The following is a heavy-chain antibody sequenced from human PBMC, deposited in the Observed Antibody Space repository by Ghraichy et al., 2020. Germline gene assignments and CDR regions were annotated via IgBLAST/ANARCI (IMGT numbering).Heavy chain of an antibody. V-gene: IGHV3-15*01. J-gene: IGHJ4*02. D-gene: IGHD3-9*01. CDR2: IKSKADGGTT. Sequence: GGSLRLSCTASGFTFNNAWVPWVRQAPGKGLEWIGRIKSKADGGTTDYGAPVKGRFTISRADSTNTVYLQMNSLRTEDTAVYYWGRLGAFDYWGQGTWVTFSS. CDR3: GRLGAFDY. CDR1: GFTFNNAW.